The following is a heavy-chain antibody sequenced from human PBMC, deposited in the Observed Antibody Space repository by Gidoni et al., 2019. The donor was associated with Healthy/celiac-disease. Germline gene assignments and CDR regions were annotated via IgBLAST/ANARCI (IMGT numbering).Heavy chain of an antibody. CDR1: GFTFSSYG. V-gene: IGHV3-33*01. CDR2: IWYDGSNK. J-gene: IGHJ3*02. D-gene: IGHD4-17*01. Sequence: QVQLVESGGCVVQPGRSLRLSCAASGFTFSSYGMHWVRQAPGKGLEWVAVIWYDGSNKYYADSVKGRFTISRDNSKNTLYLQMNSLRAEDTAVYYCARDRLEMTTVDAFDIWGQGTMVTVSS. CDR3: ARDRLEMTTVDAFDI.